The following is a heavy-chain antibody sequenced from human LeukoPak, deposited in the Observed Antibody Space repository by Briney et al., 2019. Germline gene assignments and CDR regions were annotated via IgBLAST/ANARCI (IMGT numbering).Heavy chain of an antibody. CDR3: ARGAPILRFLEWLPDY. Sequence: GASVKVSCKASGYTFISYDVNWVRQAPGQGLEWMGWMNPNSGDTGYAQKFQGRVTFTRNTSITTAYMELSSLRSEDTAVYYCARGAPILRFLEWLPDYWGQGTLVTVSS. D-gene: IGHD3-3*01. CDR1: GYTFISYD. J-gene: IGHJ4*02. CDR2: MNPNSGDT. V-gene: IGHV1-8*03.